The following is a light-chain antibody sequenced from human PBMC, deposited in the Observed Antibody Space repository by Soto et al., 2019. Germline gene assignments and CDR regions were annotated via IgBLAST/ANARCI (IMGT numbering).Light chain of an antibody. J-gene: IGKJ1*01. CDR1: QSISNW. CDR2: RAS. Sequence: DIQMTQSPSTLSASVGDRVTITCRASQSISNWLAWHQQKPGKAPKVLIYRASNLESGVPSRFSGSGSGTEFTLTINSLQPDDCATYYCQQYYSYWTFGQGTKVEVK. CDR3: QQYYSYWT. V-gene: IGKV1-5*03.